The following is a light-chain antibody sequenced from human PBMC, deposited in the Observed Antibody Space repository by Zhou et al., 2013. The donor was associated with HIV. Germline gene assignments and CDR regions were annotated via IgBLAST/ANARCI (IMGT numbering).Light chain of an antibody. V-gene: IGKV3-11*01. CDR1: QSISIH. J-gene: IGKJ1*01. CDR3: QQRATWPLT. CDR2: DAS. Sequence: EIVMTQSPAALSVSPGERVTLSCRASQSISIHLAWYQQKFGQAPRLLISDASNRATGIPARFSGSGSGADFTLTISSLEPEDSAVYYCQQRATWPLTFGQGTKVEI.